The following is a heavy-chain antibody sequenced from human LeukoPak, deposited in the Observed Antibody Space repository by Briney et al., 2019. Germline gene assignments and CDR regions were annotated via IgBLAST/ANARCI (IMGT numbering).Heavy chain of an antibody. CDR3: AKVSGYDYCFDY. J-gene: IGHJ4*02. CDR1: GFTFSSYG. Sequence: GGTVRLSCAASGFTFSSYGMRGVGQAPGKGREGGSAISGRGGSTYYADSVKGRFTISRDNSKSTLYLQMNSLRAEDTAVYYCAKVSGYDYCFDYWGQGTLVTVSS. V-gene: IGHV3-23*01. D-gene: IGHD5-12*01. CDR2: ISGRGGST.